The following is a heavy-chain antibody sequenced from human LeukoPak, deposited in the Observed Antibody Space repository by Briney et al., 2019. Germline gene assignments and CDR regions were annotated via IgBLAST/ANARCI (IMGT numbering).Heavy chain of an antibody. D-gene: IGHD6-13*01. Sequence: SETLSLTCAVHGGSFSGYYWSWSRQPTGKGLEWIGEINHSGSTNYNPSLKSRVTISVDTSKNQFSLKLSSVTAADTAVYYCAREVVAAAGTVDYWGQGTLVTVSS. V-gene: IGHV4-34*01. CDR3: AREVVAAAGTVDY. CDR2: INHSGST. J-gene: IGHJ4*02. CDR1: GGSFSGYY.